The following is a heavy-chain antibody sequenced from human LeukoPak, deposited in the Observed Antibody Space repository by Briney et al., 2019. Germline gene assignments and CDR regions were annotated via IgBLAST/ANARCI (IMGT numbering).Heavy chain of an antibody. CDR2: ISGSGAGT. J-gene: IGHJ4*02. Sequence: GGSLRLSCAASGFTFSSYAMTWVRPAPGKGLEWVSAISGSGAGTYYADSVKGRFTISRDNSKNTLYLEMNSLRAEDTAVYYCAKYGYDSSGYYNDYWGQGTLVTVSS. V-gene: IGHV3-23*01. D-gene: IGHD3-22*01. CDR1: GFTFSSYA. CDR3: AKYGYDSSGYYNDY.